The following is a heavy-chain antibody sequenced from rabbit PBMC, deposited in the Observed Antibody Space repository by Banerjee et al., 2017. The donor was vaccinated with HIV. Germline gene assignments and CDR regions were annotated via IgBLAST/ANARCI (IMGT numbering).Heavy chain of an antibody. J-gene: IGHJ4*01. CDR3: ARYEYGGYGGANL. CDR2: IDPVFGST. D-gene: IGHD2-1*01. V-gene: IGHV1S47*01. Sequence: QEQLVESGGGLVQPGGSLTLSCKGSGFDFSSYGVSWVRQAPGKGLEWIGYIDPVFGSTYYATWVNGRFTISSHNAQNTLYLQLNSLTAADTATYFCARYEYGGYGGANLWGQGTLVTVS. CDR1: GFDFSSYG.